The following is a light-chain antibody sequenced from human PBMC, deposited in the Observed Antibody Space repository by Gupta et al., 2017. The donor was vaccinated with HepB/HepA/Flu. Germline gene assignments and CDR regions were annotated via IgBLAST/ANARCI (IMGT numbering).Light chain of an antibody. CDR3: QSHDSSLNGLV. CDR2: CNS. J-gene: IGLJ2*01. CDR1: SSNIGAGYD. Sequence: SVLSPPPSVSGAPGPMVTISCTGSSSNIGAGYDVHWYHQLPGTAPKLLIYCNSKRPSGVPDRFSGSKSGTSASLAITGLQAEEEADYYCQSHDSSLNGLVFGGGTKLTVL. V-gene: IGLV1-40*01.